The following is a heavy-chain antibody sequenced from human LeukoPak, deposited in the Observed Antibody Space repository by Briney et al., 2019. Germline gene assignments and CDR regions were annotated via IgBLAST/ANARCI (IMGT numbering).Heavy chain of an antibody. J-gene: IGHJ4*02. CDR2: INSDGSSR. CDR1: GFIFSNYW. Sequence: GGSLRLSCAASGFIFSNYWMHWVRQAPGKGLVWVSRINSDGSSRSYADSVKGRFTISRDNAKNTLYLQMKSLRVEDTAVYYCVREMATIDWGQGTPVTVSS. D-gene: IGHD5-24*01. V-gene: IGHV3-74*01. CDR3: VREMATID.